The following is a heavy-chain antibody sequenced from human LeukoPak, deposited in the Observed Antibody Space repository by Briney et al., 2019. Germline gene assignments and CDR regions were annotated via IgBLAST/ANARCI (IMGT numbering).Heavy chain of an antibody. CDR2: IYHSGST. Sequence: PSETLSLTCTVSGGSISSGDYYWSWIRQPPGRGLEWIGYIYHSGSTYYNPSLKSRVTISVDTSKNQFSLKLSSVTAADTAVYYCARESGPLDGDVDYWGQGTLVTVSS. J-gene: IGHJ4*02. D-gene: IGHD4-17*01. CDR3: ARESGPLDGDVDY. V-gene: IGHV4-30-4*08. CDR1: GGSISSGDYY.